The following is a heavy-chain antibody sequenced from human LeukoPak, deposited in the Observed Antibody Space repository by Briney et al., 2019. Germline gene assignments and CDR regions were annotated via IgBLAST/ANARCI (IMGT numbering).Heavy chain of an antibody. V-gene: IGHV1-69*06. CDR1: GGIFSNYA. J-gene: IGHJ5*01. CDR3: AKVGSKWYDF. CDR2: IIPVFGTT. Sequence: SVKVSCKASGGIFSNYAIHWVRQAPGQGLEWMGRIIPVFGTTNYAQKFQGRVTITADKSTSTAYMELSSLRSEDTAVYYCAKVGSKWYDFWGQGTLVTVSS.